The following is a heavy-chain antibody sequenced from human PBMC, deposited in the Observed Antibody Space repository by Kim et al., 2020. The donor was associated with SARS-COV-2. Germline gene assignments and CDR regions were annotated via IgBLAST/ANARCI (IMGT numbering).Heavy chain of an antibody. CDR3: AKRRLYDNSAFDS. J-gene: IGHJ4*02. CDR2: ISSGGGRT. CDR1: GFTFSSYA. D-gene: IGHD3-22*01. Sequence: GGSLRLSCAASGFTFSSYAMTWVRQAPGKGLEWVSSISSGGGRTYYADSVKGRFTISRDDAKNTLYLQMSSLRAEDTAVYYCAKRRLYDNSAFDSWGQGTLVTVSS. V-gene: IGHV3-23*01.